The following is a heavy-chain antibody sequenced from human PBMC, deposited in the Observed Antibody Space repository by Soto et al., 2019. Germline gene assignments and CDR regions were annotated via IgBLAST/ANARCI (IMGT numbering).Heavy chain of an antibody. CDR3: ARDPGPYGDYSY. CDR1: GYTSTVFY. V-gene: IGHV1-2*02. D-gene: IGHD4-17*01. Sequence: ASGKVSCKASGYTSTVFYMHWLLQAPVQVLEWMGWINPNNGGTNYVQKFQDRVTMTRDTSITTAYMELSGLRSDDTAVYYCARDPGPYGDYSYWGQGTLVTVSS. CDR2: INPNNGGT. J-gene: IGHJ4*02.